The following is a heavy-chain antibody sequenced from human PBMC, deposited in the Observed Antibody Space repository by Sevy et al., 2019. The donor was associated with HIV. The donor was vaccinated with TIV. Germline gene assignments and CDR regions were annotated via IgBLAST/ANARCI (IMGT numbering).Heavy chain of an antibody. J-gene: IGHJ6*02. CDR1: GFTFSSYS. Sequence: GGSLRLSCAASGFTFSSYSMNWVRQAPGKGVEWVSSISSSSSYIYYADSVKGRFTISRDNAKNSLYLQMNSLRAEDTAVYYCASVEDVVAAINDYYYYGMDVWGQGTTVTVSS. CDR2: ISSSSSYI. CDR3: ASVEDVVAAINDYYYYGMDV. V-gene: IGHV3-21*01. D-gene: IGHD2-15*01.